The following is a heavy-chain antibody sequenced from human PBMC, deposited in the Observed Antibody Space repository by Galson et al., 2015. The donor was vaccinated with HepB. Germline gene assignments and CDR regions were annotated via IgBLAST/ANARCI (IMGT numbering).Heavy chain of an antibody. CDR2: ISYDGSNK. J-gene: IGHJ6*02. V-gene: IGHV3-30*18. D-gene: IGHD3-10*01. CDR1: GFTFSSYG. Sequence: SLRLSCAASGFTFSSYGMHWVRQAPGKGLEWVAVISYDGSNKYYADSVKGRFTISRDNSKNTLYLQMNSLRAEDTAVYYCAKDARGVIVYYYYGMDVWGQGTTVTVSS. CDR3: AKDARGVIVYYYYGMDV.